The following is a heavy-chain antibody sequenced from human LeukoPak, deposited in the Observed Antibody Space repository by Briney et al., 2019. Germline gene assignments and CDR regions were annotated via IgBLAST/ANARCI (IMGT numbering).Heavy chain of an antibody. CDR1: GFTFSSYA. V-gene: IGHV3-23*01. D-gene: IGHD3-10*01. J-gene: IGHJ4*02. Sequence: GGSLRLSCAASGFTFSSYAMSWVRQAPGKGLEWVSAIGGGGGATYFADSVKGRFTISRDNSKNTLYLQMNSLRAEDTAVYYCAKRGSYCFDYWGQGTLVTVSS. CDR2: IGGGGGAT. CDR3: AKRGSYCFDY.